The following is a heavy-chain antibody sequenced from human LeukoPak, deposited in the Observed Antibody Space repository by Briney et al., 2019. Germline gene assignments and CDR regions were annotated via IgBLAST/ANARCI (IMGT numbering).Heavy chain of an antibody. CDR3: AKGESIRFLEWFPPYYFDY. CDR2: LNAGNGNT. J-gene: IGHJ4*02. Sequence: ASVKVSCKASGYSFTNHAIYWVRQAPGQRLQWLGWLNAGNGNTKFSPEFQGRLTITRDTSASTAYMELRSLRAEDTAVYYCAKGESIRFLEWFPPYYFDYWGQGTLVTVSS. D-gene: IGHD3-3*01. CDR1: GYSFTNHA. V-gene: IGHV1-3*03.